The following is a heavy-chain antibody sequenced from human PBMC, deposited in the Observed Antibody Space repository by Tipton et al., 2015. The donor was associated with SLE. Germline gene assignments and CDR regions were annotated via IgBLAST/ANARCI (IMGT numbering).Heavy chain of an antibody. V-gene: IGHV4-39*01. CDR1: GGSISSSSSSYY. D-gene: IGHD3-22*01. CDR3: ARHYVRSTDFWSRVYYLGYFDF. Sequence: PGLVKPSETLSLTCSVSGGSISSSSSSYYWGWIRQSPGKGLEWIGSVYYTGSTYYNPSLQSRVTISVDTSKNQFSLELSSVTAADTAVYSCARHYVRSTDFWSRVYYLGYFDFWARGTLVTVSS. J-gene: IGHJ4*02. CDR2: VYYTGST.